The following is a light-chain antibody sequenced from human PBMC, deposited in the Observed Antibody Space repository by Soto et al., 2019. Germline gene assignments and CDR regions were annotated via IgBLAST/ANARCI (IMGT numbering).Light chain of an antibody. CDR1: QSVVIS. V-gene: IGKV3-11*01. CDR2: DAS. J-gene: IGKJ4*01. Sequence: IVLTQSPATLSLFPGERATLTCRASQSVVISLAWYQQRPGQAPRLLLSDASDRAAGIPDRFSGSGSGTDFTLTVSSLEPEDFAVYYCQQRSSWPLTFGGGTKVEIK. CDR3: QQRSSWPLT.